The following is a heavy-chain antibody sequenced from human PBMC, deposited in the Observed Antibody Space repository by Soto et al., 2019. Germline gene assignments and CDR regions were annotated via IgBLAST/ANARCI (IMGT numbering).Heavy chain of an antibody. Sequence: QVQLVQSGAEVKKPGASVKVSCKASGYTFTSYDINWVRQATGQGLEWMGWMNPNSGNTGYAQKSQGRVTMTRNTSISTAYMELSSLRSEDTAVYYCARSAARRGSYYYYGMDVWGQGTTVTVSS. D-gene: IGHD3-10*01. CDR3: ARSAARRGSYYYYGMDV. V-gene: IGHV1-8*01. CDR2: MNPNSGNT. J-gene: IGHJ6*02. CDR1: GYTFTSYD.